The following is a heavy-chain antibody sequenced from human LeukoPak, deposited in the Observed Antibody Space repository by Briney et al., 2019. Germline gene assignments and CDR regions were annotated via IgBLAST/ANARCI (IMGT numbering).Heavy chain of an antibody. CDR1: GFSFSSYD. J-gene: IGHJ4*02. V-gene: IGHV3-33*01. CDR3: ARDRGAAAGN. Sequence: GGSLRLSCAASGFSFSSYDMHWVRQAPGKGLEWVVVIWYDGSNKYYAESVKGRFTISRDNSKNTVYLQMDSLRAEDTAVYYCARDRGAAAGNWGQGTLVTVSS. CDR2: IWYDGSNK. D-gene: IGHD6-13*01.